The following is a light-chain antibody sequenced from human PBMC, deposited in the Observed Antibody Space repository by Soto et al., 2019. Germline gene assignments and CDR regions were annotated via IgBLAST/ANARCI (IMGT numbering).Light chain of an antibody. CDR2: DAS. V-gene: IGKV3-11*02. J-gene: IGKJ3*01. CDR3: QQRSNWSGT. Sequence: EIVLTQSPATLSLSPGERATLSCRASQSVSSYLAWYQQKPGQAPRLLIYDASNRATGIPARFSGSGSGRDFTLTISSLEPEDFAVYYCQQRSNWSGTFGPGTKVDIK. CDR1: QSVSSY.